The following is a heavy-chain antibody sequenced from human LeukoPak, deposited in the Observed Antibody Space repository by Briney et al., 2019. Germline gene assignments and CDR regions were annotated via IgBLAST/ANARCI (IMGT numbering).Heavy chain of an antibody. Sequence: GGSLRLSCAASGFTISSYSMNLVRQAPGKGLEWVSSISSSSNYIYYADSVKGRFTISRDNAKNSLYLQMNSLRAEDTAVYYCARARIYCSGGSCFDYYYYGMDVWGKGTTVTVSS. CDR2: ISSSSNYI. J-gene: IGHJ6*04. D-gene: IGHD2-15*01. CDR3: ARARIYCSGGSCFDYYYYGMDV. V-gene: IGHV3-21*01. CDR1: GFTISSYS.